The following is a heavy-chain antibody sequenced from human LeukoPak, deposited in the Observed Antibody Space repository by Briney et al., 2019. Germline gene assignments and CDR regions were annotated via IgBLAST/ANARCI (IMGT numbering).Heavy chain of an antibody. CDR3: ARDRGDDWFAY. V-gene: IGHV3-21*01. Sequence: GGSLRLSCAASGFTFSSYSMSWVRHAPGKGLEWVSSISSGTSHIYYADSVKGRFTISRDTAKNLLFLQMNSLRAEDTALYVSARDRGDDWFAYWGEGTLVTVS. CDR2: ISSGTSHI. CDR1: GFTFSSYS. D-gene: IGHD4-17*01. J-gene: IGHJ4*02.